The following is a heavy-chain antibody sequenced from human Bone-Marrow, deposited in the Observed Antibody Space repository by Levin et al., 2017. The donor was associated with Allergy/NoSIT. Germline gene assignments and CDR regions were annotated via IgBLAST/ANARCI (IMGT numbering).Heavy chain of an antibody. J-gene: IGHJ4*02. D-gene: IGHD4-11*01. CDR3: ARLWGDYSRVDY. V-gene: IGHV3-74*01. CDR1: GFTFSSYW. CDR2: INSDGSST. Sequence: GESLKISCAASGFTFSSYWMHWVRQAPGKGLVWVSRINSDGSSTSYADSVKGRFTISRDNAKNTLYLQMNSLRAEDTAVYYCARLWGDYSRVDYWGQGTLVTVSS.